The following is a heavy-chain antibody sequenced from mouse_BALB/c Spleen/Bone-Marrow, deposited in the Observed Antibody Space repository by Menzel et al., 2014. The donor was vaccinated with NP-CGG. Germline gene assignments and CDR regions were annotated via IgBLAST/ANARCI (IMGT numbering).Heavy chain of an antibody. J-gene: IGHJ4*01. CDR2: TDPGRGSS. Sequence: QVQLQQSGPELVKPGASVKMSCKASGYTYTDYVISWVKQRTGQGLEWIGETDPGRGSSFYNEKFKAKATLTADKSANTAYMQHSSLTSEDSAVYFCARDGNYAVLDYWGQGTSVTVSS. D-gene: IGHD2-1*01. CDR1: GYTYTDYV. CDR3: ARDGNYAVLDY. V-gene: IGHV1-77*01.